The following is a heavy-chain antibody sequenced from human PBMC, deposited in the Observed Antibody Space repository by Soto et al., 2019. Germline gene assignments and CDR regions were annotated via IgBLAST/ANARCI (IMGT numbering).Heavy chain of an antibody. Sequence: QVQLVESGGGVVQPGRSLRLSCAASGFTFSSYGMHWVRQAPGKGLEWVAVIWYDGSNKYYADSVKGRFTISRDNSKNTLYLQMDSLRAEDTAVYYCARDYLSGQFDYWGQGTLVTVSS. D-gene: IGHD6-25*01. CDR1: GFTFSSYG. V-gene: IGHV3-33*01. J-gene: IGHJ4*02. CDR3: ARDYLSGQFDY. CDR2: IWYDGSNK.